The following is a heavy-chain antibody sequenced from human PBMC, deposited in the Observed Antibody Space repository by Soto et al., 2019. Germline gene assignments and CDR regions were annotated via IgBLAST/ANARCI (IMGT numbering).Heavy chain of an antibody. CDR3: ARLGAFYSSSWHSSYYGMDV. CDR1: GGSISSSSYY. J-gene: IGHJ6*04. Sequence: SETLSLTCTVSGGSISSSSYYWGWIRQPPGKGLEWIGSIYYSGSTYYNPSLKSRVTISVDTSKNQFSLKLSSVTAAATAVYYCARLGAFYSSSWHSSYYGMDVWGTGTTVTVS. D-gene: IGHD6-13*01. V-gene: IGHV4-39*01. CDR2: IYYSGST.